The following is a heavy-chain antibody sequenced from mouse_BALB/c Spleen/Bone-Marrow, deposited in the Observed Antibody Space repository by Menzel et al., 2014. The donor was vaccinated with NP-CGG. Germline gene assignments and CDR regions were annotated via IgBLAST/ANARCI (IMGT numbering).Heavy chain of an antibody. D-gene: IGHD1-1*01. V-gene: IGHV5-6-3*01. J-gene: IGHJ2*01. CDR3: ARDGSSYEGNYFDY. CDR2: INSNGGST. CDR1: GFTFSSYG. Sequence: DVHLVESGGGLVQPGGSLKLSCAASGFTFSSYGMSWFRQTPDKRLELVATINSNGGSTYYPDSVKGRFTISRDNAKNTLYLQMSSLKSEDTAMYYCARDGSSYEGNYFDYWGQGTTLTVSS.